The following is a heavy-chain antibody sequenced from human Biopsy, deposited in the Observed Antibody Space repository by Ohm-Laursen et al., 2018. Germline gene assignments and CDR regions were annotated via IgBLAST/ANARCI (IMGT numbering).Heavy chain of an antibody. CDR1: GGSISSYY. CDR3: GRREVVITHDAFDT. Sequence: GTLSLTCTVSGGSISSYYWTWIRQPPGKGLEWIGDVYYSGSTNRNPSLKSRVTILEDTSKNQFSRKLNSVTAEDTAVYYCGRREVVITHDAFDTWGQGTMVTVSS. D-gene: IGHD3-22*01. J-gene: IGHJ3*02. CDR2: VYYSGST. V-gene: IGHV4-59*08.